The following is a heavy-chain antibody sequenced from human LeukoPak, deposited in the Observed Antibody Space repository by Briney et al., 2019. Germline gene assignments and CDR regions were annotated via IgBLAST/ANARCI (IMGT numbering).Heavy chain of an antibody. D-gene: IGHD2-2*02. CDR1: GFTFSSYG. CDR2: IRYDGSNK. CDR3: AKDICSSTSCYMGGYYFDY. V-gene: IGHV3-30*02. J-gene: IGHJ4*02. Sequence: GGSLRLSCAASGFTFSSYGMHWVRQAPGKGLEWVAFIRYDGSNKYYADSVKGRFTISRDNSKNTQYLQMNSLRAEDTAVYYCAKDICSSTSCYMGGYYFDYWGQGTLVTVSS.